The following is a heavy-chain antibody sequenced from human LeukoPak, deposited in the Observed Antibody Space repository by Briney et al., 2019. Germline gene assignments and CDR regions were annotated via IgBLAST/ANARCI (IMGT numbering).Heavy chain of an antibody. J-gene: IGHJ3*02. V-gene: IGHV3-74*01. CDR2: ITSDGSST. CDR3: ARDYAVGESFDI. D-gene: IGHD3-16*01. CDR1: GFTFSSYW. Sequence: QPGGSLRLSCAASGFTFSSYWMHWVRQAPGEGLVWVARITSDGSSTSLADSVKGRFTISRDNAKNTLYLQMNSLRAEDTAVYYCARDYAVGESFDIWGQGTLVTVSS.